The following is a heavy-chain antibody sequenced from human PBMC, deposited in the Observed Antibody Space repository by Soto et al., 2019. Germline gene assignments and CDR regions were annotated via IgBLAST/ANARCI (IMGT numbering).Heavy chain of an antibody. CDR1: GGTFSSYA. CDR2: IIPIFGTA. Sequence: SVKVSCKASGGTFSSYAISWVRQAPGQGLEWMGGIIPIFGTANYAQKFQGRVTITADESTSTAYMELSSLRSEDTAVYYCTARDGHYYYGMDVWGQGTTVTVSS. J-gene: IGHJ6*02. V-gene: IGHV1-69*13. CDR3: TARDGHYYYGMDV. D-gene: IGHD5-18*01.